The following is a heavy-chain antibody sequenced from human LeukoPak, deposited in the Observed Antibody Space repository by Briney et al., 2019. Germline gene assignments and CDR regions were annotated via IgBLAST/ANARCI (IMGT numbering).Heavy chain of an antibody. CDR1: GGTFSSYA. V-gene: IGHV1-69*04. CDR3: ARDGRSSSTKRTVRGMLDY. CDR2: MIPILGIA. D-gene: IGHD6-6*01. Sequence: GSSVKVSCKASGGTFSSYAISWVRQAPGQGLEWMGRMIPILGIANYAQKFQGRVTITADKSTSTAYMELSSLRSEDTAVYYCARDGRSSSTKRTVRGMLDYWGQGTLVTVSS. J-gene: IGHJ4*02.